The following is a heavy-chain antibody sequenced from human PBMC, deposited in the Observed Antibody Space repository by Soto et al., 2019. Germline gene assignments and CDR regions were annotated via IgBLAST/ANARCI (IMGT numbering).Heavy chain of an antibody. V-gene: IGHV2-26*01. J-gene: IGHJ4*02. CDR3: ARGYHSSGYEY. D-gene: IGHD3-22*01. CDR2: IFSNDDK. Sequence: SGPTLVNPTETLTLTCTVSGFSLSNPRMGVSWIRQPPGKALEWLARIFSNDDKSYSASLKSRVPISKDTYKPQVVLPLTNRDPVDTVTYNCARGYHSSGYEYWGQGTLGSVSS. CDR1: GFSLSNPRMG.